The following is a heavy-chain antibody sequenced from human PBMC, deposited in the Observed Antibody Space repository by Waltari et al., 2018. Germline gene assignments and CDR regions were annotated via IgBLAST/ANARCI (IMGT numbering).Heavy chain of an antibody. J-gene: IGHJ3*01. V-gene: IGHV3-30*02. CDR3: AKNDRPHLGMGAYDL. CDR2: IRHDGSDT. D-gene: IGHD3-9*01. CDR1: GFTFRSYD. Sequence: QMQLVESGGGVVQPGGSLRLSCATSGFTFRSYDMHWVRQAPGKVREWGALIRHDGSDTYYADSVKGRFTISRDNFEKELYLQMNSLRPEDTALYYCAKNDRPHLGMGAYDLWGQGTTVSVSS.